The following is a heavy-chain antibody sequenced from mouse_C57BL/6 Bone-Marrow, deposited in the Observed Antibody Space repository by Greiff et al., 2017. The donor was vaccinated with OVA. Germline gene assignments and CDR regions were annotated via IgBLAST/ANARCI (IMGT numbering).Heavy chain of an antibody. CDR1: GYTFTNYW. CDR3: ARNSNYNYFDN. V-gene: IGHV1-63*01. J-gene: IGHJ2*01. CDR2: IYTGGGYT. D-gene: IGHD2-5*01. Sequence: QVQLQQSGAELVRPGTSVKMSCKASGYTFTNYWIGWAKQRPGHGLEWIGDIYTGGGYTNYNEKFKGKATLTADKSSSTAYMQFSSLTSEDSAIYYCARNSNYNYFDNWGQGTTLTVSS.